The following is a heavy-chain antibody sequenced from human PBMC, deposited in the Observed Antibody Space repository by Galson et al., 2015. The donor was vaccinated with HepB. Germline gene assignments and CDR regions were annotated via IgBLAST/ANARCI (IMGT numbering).Heavy chain of an antibody. CDR1: GGSISSGGYY. CDR3: ARGLILCSSTSCYTPFFDY. CDR2: IYYSGST. D-gene: IGHD2-2*02. J-gene: IGHJ4*02. Sequence: LTCTVSGGSISSGGYYWSWIRQHPGKGLEWIGYIYYSGSTYYNPSLKSRVTISVDTSKNQFSLKLSSVTAADTAVYYCARGLILCSSTSCYTPFFDYWGQGTLVTVSS. V-gene: IGHV4-31*03.